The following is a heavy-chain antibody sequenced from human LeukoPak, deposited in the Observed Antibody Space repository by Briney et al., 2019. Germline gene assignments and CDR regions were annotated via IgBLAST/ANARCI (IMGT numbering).Heavy chain of an antibody. Sequence: GGSLRLSCAASGFTFSSYAMHWVRQAPGKGLEWVAVISYDGSNKYYADSVKGRFTISRDNSKNTLYLQMNSLRAEDTAVYYCAREVPYYDSSGYPPYYFDYWGQGTLVTVSS. CDR3: AREVPYYDSSGYPPYYFDY. CDR1: GFTFSSYA. J-gene: IGHJ4*02. CDR2: ISYDGSNK. D-gene: IGHD3-22*01. V-gene: IGHV3-30-3*01.